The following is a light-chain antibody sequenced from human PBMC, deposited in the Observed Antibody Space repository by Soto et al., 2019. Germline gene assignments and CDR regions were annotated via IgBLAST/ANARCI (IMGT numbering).Light chain of an antibody. CDR3: QQYNSYSPYT. Sequence: DIQMTQSPSTLSASVGDRVTITCRASQSISSWLAWYQQKPGKAPNLLIYDASSLESGVPARFSGSGSEPEFSLTISSLQPDDFASYYCQQYNSYSPYTFGPGPKLEIK. CDR1: QSISSW. V-gene: IGKV1-5*01. CDR2: DAS. J-gene: IGKJ2*01.